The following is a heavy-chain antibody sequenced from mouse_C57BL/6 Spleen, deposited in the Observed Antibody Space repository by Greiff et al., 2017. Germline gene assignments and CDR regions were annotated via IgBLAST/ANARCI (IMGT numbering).Heavy chain of an antibody. V-gene: IGHV1-69*01. CDR3: ARAVVATNYFDY. CDR2: IDPSVSYT. J-gene: IGHJ2*01. Sequence: QVQLQQPGAELVMPGASVKLSCKASGYTFTSYWMHWVKQRPGQGLEWIGEIDPSVSYTNYNQKFKGKSTLTVDKSSSTAYMQLSSLTSEDSAVYYCARAVVATNYFDYWGQGTTLTVSS. D-gene: IGHD1-1*01. CDR1: GYTFTSYW.